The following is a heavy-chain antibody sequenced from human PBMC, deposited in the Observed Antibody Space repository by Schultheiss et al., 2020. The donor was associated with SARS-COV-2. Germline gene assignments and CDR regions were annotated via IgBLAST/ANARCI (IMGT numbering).Heavy chain of an antibody. J-gene: IGHJ5*02. D-gene: IGHD6-6*01. V-gene: IGHV4-59*01. CDR1: GGSFSGYY. Sequence: SQTLSLTCAVYGGSFSGYYWSWIRQPPGKGLEWIGYIYYSGSTNYNPSLKSRVTISVDTSKNQFSLKLSSVTAADTAVYYCARDPGMAARPEWFDPWGQGTLVTVSS. CDR3: ARDPGMAARPEWFDP. CDR2: IYYSGST.